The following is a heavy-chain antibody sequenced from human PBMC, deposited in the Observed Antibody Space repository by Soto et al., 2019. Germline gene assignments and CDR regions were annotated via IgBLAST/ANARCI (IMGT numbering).Heavy chain of an antibody. D-gene: IGHD4-17*01. CDR1: GGSINSDSHY. J-gene: IGHJ2*01. Sequence: PSETLSLTCTVSGGSINSDSHYWGWIRQPPGKGLEWIGSIYYTGSTYYNPSLKSRVTISVDTSKNLFSLRPTSVTAADTAVYYCARGYGDGYFDLWGRGTLVTVSS. CDR3: ARGYGDGYFDL. V-gene: IGHV4-39*02. CDR2: IYYTGST.